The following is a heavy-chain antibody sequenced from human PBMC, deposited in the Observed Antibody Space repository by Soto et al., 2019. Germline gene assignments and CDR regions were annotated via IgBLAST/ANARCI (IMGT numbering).Heavy chain of an antibody. Sequence: GGSLRLSCAASGFIFSSYTMHWVRQAPGKGLEWVGVITYDGSNQYHADSVKGRFTISRDNSRNMLFLQMNSLRPDDTAVYYCARAPSGSYPEFDYWGHVTLVTFSS. CDR3: ARAPSGSYPEFDY. V-gene: IGHV3-30-3*01. CDR2: ITYDGSNQ. D-gene: IGHD1-26*01. CDR1: GFIFSSYT. J-gene: IGHJ4*01.